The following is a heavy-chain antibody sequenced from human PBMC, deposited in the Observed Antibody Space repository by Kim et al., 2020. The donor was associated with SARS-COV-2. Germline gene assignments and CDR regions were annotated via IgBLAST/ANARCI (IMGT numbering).Heavy chain of an antibody. CDR2: ISGSGGST. CDR1: GFTFRSHA. CDR3: SRGGLLWFGDISIFEY. D-gene: IGHD3-10*01. V-gene: IGHV3-23*01. J-gene: IGHJ4*01. Sequence: GGSLRLSCAASGFTFRSHAMSWVRQGPGKGLEWVSAISGSGGSTNYADSVKGRFTISRDNSKNTLFLEMSSLRAEDTAVYYCSRGGLLWFGDISIFEYWG.